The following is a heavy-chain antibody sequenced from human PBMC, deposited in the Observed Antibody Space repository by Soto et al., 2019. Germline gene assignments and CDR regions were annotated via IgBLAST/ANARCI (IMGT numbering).Heavy chain of an antibody. D-gene: IGHD4-17*01. CDR1: GGSFSGYY. CDR3: ASGPATSTVSTSFDY. CDR2: INLSGST. V-gene: IGHV4-34*01. J-gene: IGHJ4*02. Sequence: PSETLSLTCAVYGGSFSGYYWSWIRQPPGKGLEWIGEINLSGSTNYNPSLKSRVTISVDTSKNQYSLKLSSVTAADTAVYYCASGPATSTVSTSFDYWGQGTLVTVSS.